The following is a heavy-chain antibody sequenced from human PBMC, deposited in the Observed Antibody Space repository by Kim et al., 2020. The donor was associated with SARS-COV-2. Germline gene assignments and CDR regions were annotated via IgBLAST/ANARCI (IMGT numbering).Heavy chain of an antibody. J-gene: IGHJ4*02. CDR1: GGALSGHS. CDR3: AKGDGLVDY. CDR2: INHSGNT. Sequence: SETLSLTCAVYGGALSGHSWTWIRQPPGKGLEWIGDINHSGNTNYNPSLKSRLTISIDKSKSQFSLRLSSVTAADTAVYYCAKGDGLVDYWGQGALVTVSS. V-gene: IGHV4-34*01.